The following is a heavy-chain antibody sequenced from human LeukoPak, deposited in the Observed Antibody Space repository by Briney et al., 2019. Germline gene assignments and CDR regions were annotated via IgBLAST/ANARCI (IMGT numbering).Heavy chain of an antibody. Sequence: PGRSLRLSFAASGFTLEDYNMPWVRQAPGKGLGWVLSITWNSGTVGYADSVRGRFTVSRDNAKKSLYLQMNSLRAEDAAFYYCAKDIGIVVVTTTITYFDYWGQGTLVTVSS. J-gene: IGHJ4*02. CDR1: GFTLEDYN. V-gene: IGHV3-9*01. CDR3: AKDIGIVVVTTTITYFDY. CDR2: ITWNSGTV. D-gene: IGHD2-15*01.